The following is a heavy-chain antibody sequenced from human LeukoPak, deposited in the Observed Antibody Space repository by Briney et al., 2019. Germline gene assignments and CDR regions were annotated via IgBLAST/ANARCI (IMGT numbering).Heavy chain of an antibody. J-gene: IGHJ4*02. V-gene: IGHV5-51*01. Sequence: GESLKISCKGSGYSFTSYWIGWVRQMPGKGLEWMGIIYPGDSDTRYSPSFQGQVTISADKSISTAYLQWSSLKASDTAMYYCAGLGDLLYYYDSSGYMNTAPFDYWGQGTLVTVSS. CDR2: IYPGDSDT. CDR3: AGLGDLLYYYDSSGYMNTAPFDY. D-gene: IGHD3-22*01. CDR1: GYSFTSYW.